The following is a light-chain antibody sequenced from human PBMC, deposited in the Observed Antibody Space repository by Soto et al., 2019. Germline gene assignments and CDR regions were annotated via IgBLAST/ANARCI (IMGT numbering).Light chain of an antibody. Sequence: QYALTQPAFVSGSPGQSITISCTGTSNDVGRSNYVSWYQHHPNNTPKLIIYDVNNRPSGVSDRFSGSKSGNTASLTISGLQAEDEADYYCSGYTSRATLVFGGGTKLTVL. CDR3: SGYTSRATLV. J-gene: IGLJ2*01. V-gene: IGLV2-14*03. CDR1: SNDVGRSNY. CDR2: DVN.